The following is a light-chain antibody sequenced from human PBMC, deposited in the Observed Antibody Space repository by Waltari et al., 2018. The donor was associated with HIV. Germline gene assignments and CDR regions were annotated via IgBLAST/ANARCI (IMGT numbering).Light chain of an antibody. J-gene: IGLJ2*01. CDR3: SSYTSSSTVL. CDR1: NSDVGGYNY. Sequence: QSALTQPASVSGSPGQSITISCTGTNSDVGGYNYVSWYQQHPGKAPKLIIFEVTNQPSGVSNRFSGSKSGNTASLTISGLQTEDEADYYCSSYTSSSTVLFGGGTKVTVL. CDR2: EVT. V-gene: IGLV2-14*01.